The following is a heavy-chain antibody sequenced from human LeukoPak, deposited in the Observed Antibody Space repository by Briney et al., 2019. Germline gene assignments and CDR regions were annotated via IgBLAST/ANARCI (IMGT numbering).Heavy chain of an antibody. CDR2: FYSGDTT. CDR3: ARRLLTGYYEF. Sequence: GGSLRLSCAASGCTVSSTYMSWVRQAPGKGLEWVSVFYSGDTTYYANSVKGRFTISRDSSKNMLYLQMNSLRAEDTAVYYCARRLLTGYYEFWGQGTLVTVSS. V-gene: IGHV3-66*01. CDR1: GCTVSSTY. D-gene: IGHD3-9*01. J-gene: IGHJ4*02.